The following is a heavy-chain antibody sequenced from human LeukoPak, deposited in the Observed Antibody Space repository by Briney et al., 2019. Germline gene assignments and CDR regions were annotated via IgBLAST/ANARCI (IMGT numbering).Heavy chain of an antibody. J-gene: IGHJ5*02. Sequence: SETLSLTCTVSGGSISSTTYYWGWIRQPPGEGLEWIGSIYYSGTTYYNPSLKSRVTISVDTSKNQFSLKLSSVTAADTAVYYCARGGRRHCSSTSCQKYDPWGQGTLVTVSS. CDR3: ARGGRRHCSSTSCQKYDP. V-gene: IGHV4-39*07. D-gene: IGHD2-2*01. CDR1: GGSISSTTYY. CDR2: IYYSGTT.